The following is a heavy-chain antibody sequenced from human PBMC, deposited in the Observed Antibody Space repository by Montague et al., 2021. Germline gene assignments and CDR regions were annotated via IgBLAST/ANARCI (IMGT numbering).Heavy chain of an antibody. V-gene: IGHV4-34*01. CDR3: ARGRQLQDVDSQQGLGY. D-gene: IGHD4-17*01. CDR1: GVTFRGYY. J-gene: IGHJ4*02. CDR2: INHSWST. Sequence: SETLSLTCAVYGVTFRGYYWTWIRQPPGKGLEWIGEINHSWSTDYNPYPESRVTNSVDTSKNKYSLKLNSATASDTAVYFCARGRQLQDVDSQQGLGYWARGTLVAVSS.